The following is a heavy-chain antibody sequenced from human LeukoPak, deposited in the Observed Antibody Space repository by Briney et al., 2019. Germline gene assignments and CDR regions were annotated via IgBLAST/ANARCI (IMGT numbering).Heavy chain of an antibody. Sequence: SETLSLTCAVSGGSISSSSWWSWVSHSPGEGLEGIGEVYHSGSPNYNTPFRGRGTTLVYKTKNHLSLNLGSLTAADTAVYYCAIDPNIVYTVTLRAFDIWGQGTMVCVSS. CDR2: VYHSGSP. V-gene: IGHV4-4*02. CDR3: AIDPNIVYTVTLRAFDI. D-gene: IGHD5/OR15-5a*01. CDR1: GGSISSSSW. J-gene: IGHJ3*02.